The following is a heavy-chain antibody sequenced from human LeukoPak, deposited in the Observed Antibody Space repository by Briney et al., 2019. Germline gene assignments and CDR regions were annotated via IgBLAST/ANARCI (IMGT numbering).Heavy chain of an antibody. V-gene: IGHV3-48*03. Sequence: PGGSLRLSCAASGSTFSSYEMNWVRQAPGKGLEWVSYISSSGSIIYYADSVKGRFTISRDNAKNSLYLQMNSLRAEDTAVYYCAREGAVRGYYFDYWGQGTLVTVSS. CDR1: GSTFSSYE. CDR2: ISSSGSII. J-gene: IGHJ4*02. D-gene: IGHD1-26*01. CDR3: AREGAVRGYYFDY.